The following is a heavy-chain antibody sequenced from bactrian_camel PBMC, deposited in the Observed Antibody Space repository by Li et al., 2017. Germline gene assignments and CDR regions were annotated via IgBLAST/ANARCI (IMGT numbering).Heavy chain of an antibody. D-gene: IGHD2*01. Sequence: VQLVESGGGDVQSGGSLRLSCAASGFGGSSKYMAWFRQAPGKGLEWVCSIYKDGTRTFYPTSVKGRVTISRDNAKNTVYLQMDSLKPEDTAMYQCAAAWNHPGSLSPYEYNYWGRGTQVTVS. CDR2: IYKDGTRT. CDR3: AAAWNHPGSLSPYEYNY. CDR1: GFGGSSKY. J-gene: IGHJ4*01. V-gene: IGHV3S5*01.